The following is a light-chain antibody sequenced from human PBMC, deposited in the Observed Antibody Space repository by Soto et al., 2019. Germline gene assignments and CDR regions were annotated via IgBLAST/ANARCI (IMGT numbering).Light chain of an antibody. Sequence: EIVLTQSPGTLSLSPGERATLSCRASQSVSSSYLVWYQQKPGQAPRLLIYGASSRATGIPDRFSGSGSGTDFTLTISRREPEDFAVYFCQQYYTSPLTFGGGTKVEIK. J-gene: IGKJ4*01. V-gene: IGKV3-20*01. CDR3: QQYYTSPLT. CDR2: GAS. CDR1: QSVSSSY.